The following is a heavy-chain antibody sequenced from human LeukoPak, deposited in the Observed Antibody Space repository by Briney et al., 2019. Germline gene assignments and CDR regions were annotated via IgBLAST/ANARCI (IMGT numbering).Heavy chain of an antibody. CDR1: GYSFTSYW. D-gene: IGHD2-2*01. V-gene: IGHV5-51*01. CDR3: ARPMRGTAAPDAFDI. J-gene: IGHJ3*02. Sequence: GESLKISCKGSGYSFTSYWIGWVRQMPGKGLEWMGIIYPGDSDTRYSPSFQGQVTISADKSISTAYLQWSSLKASDTAMYYCARPMRGTAAPDAFDIWGQGTMVTVSS. CDR2: IYPGDSDT.